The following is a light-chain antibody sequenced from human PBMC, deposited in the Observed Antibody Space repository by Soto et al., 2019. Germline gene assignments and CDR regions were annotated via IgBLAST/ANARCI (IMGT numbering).Light chain of an antibody. J-gene: IGKJ1*01. Sequence: DIVMTQSPDSLAVSLGERATINCKSSQSVLYSSNNKNHLAWYQQKSGQPSKLLIYWASTRESGVPDRIRGSGFGTDFTLTISSLQAEEVAVYYCQQYYSTPWTFGQGTKVEIK. CDR2: WAS. CDR1: QSVLYSSNNKNH. CDR3: QQYYSTPWT. V-gene: IGKV4-1*01.